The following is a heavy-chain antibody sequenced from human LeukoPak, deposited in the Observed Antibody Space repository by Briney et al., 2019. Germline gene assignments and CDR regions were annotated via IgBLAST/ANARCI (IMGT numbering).Heavy chain of an antibody. D-gene: IGHD2-2*02. V-gene: IGHV3-23*01. CDR3: ARGVVVPAAITPPNY. Sequence: GGSLRLSCAASGFTFSSYGMHWVRQAPGKGLEWVSAISGSGGSTYYADSVKGRFTISRDNSKNTLYLQMNSLRAEDTAVYYCARGVVVPAAITPPNYWGQGTLVTVSS. CDR1: GFTFSSYG. J-gene: IGHJ4*02. CDR2: ISGSGGST.